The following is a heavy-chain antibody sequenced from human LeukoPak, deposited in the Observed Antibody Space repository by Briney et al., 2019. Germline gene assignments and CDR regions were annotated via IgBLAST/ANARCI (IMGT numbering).Heavy chain of an antibody. V-gene: IGHV4-61*01. Sequence: SESLSLTCTVSVGSVSSGCHYWSWIRQPPGKGLEWIGYIYYSGSTNYNPSLKSRVTISVDTSENQFSLKLSSVTAADTAVYYCARQALATMTFDIWGQGTMVTVSS. CDR1: VGSVSSGCHY. D-gene: IGHD5-24*01. J-gene: IGHJ3*02. CDR2: IYYSGST. CDR3: ARQALATMTFDI.